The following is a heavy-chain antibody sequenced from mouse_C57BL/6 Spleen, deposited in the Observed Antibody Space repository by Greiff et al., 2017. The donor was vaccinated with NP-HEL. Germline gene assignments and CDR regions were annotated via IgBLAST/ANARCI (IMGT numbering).Heavy chain of an antibody. D-gene: IGHD2-5*01. CDR1: GFTFSSYA. Sequence: EVMLVESGGGLVKPGGSLKLSCAASGFTFSSYAMSWVRQTPEKRLAWVATISDGGSYTYYPDNVKGRCTISRDNAKNNLYLQISHLKSEDTAIYYCARAYSNYVDYWGQGTTLTVSS. CDR3: ARAYSNYVDY. V-gene: IGHV5-4*03. CDR2: ISDGGSYT. J-gene: IGHJ2*01.